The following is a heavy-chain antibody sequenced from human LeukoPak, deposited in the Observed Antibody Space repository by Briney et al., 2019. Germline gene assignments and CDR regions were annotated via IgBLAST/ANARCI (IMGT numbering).Heavy chain of an antibody. Sequence: ASVKVSCKASGYTFTSYGISWVRQAPGQGLEWMGWINPNSGGTNYAQKFQGRVTMTRDTSISTAYMELSRLRSDDTAVYYCARDGSSGEVYDYWGQGTLVTVSS. CDR2: INPNSGGT. J-gene: IGHJ4*02. V-gene: IGHV1-2*02. D-gene: IGHD3-10*01. CDR3: ARDGSSGEVYDY. CDR1: GYTFTSYG.